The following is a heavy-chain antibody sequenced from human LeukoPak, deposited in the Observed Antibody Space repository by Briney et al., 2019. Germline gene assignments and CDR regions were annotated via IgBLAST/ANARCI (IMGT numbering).Heavy chain of an antibody. D-gene: IGHD3-9*01. Sequence: GESLKISCKGSGYSFTSYWIGWVRQMPGKGLEWMGIIYPGDSDTRYSPSFQGQVTISADKSISTAYLQWSSLKASDTAMYYCARHGYDILTGYDTYYFDYWGQGTLVTVSS. V-gene: IGHV5-51*01. CDR3: ARHGYDILTGYDTYYFDY. CDR2: IYPGDSDT. CDR1: GYSFTSYW. J-gene: IGHJ4*02.